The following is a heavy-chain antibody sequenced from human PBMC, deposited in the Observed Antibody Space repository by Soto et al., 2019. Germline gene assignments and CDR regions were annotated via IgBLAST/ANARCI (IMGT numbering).Heavy chain of an antibody. J-gene: IGHJ6*03. CDR2: INSDGSST. V-gene: IGHV3-74*01. CDR3: ARDHFDCTNGVCYFNHYYYYYMDV. Sequence: GGSLRLSCAASGFTFSSYWMHWVRQAPGKGLVWVSRINSDGSSTSYADSVKGRFTISRDNAKNTLYLQMNSLRAEDTAVYYCARDHFDCTNGVCYFNHYYYYYMDVWGKGTTVTVPS. D-gene: IGHD2-8*01. CDR1: GFTFSSYW.